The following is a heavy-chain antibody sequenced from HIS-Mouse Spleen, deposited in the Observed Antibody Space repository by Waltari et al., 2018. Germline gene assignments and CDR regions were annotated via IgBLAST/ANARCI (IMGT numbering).Heavy chain of an antibody. CDR2: MNPNSGNT. D-gene: IGHD4-4*01. CDR1: VYTFTSYA. J-gene: IGHJ4*02. Sequence: VQLVRSWAEVKKPGASVTVSCKASVYTFTSYAIHWVRQATGQGLEWMGWMNPNSGNTGYAQKYQGRVTMTRNTSRSTAYMELSSLRSEDTAVYYCARGHDYSNYFDYWGQGTLVTVSS. V-gene: IGHV1-8*01. CDR3: ARGHDYSNYFDY.